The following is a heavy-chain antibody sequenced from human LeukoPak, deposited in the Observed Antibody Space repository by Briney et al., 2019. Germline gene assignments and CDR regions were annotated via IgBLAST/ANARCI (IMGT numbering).Heavy chain of an antibody. J-gene: IGHJ3*02. CDR1: GYTLTELS. CDR2: FDPEDGET. CDR3: ATGYYDSSGYFYLLAFDI. V-gene: IGHV1-24*01. Sequence: ASVKVSCKVSGYTLTELSMHWVRQAPGKGLEWMGGFDPEDGETIYAQKFQGRVTMTEDTSTDTVYMELSSLRSEDTAVYYCATGYYDSSGYFYLLAFDIWGQGTMVTVSS. D-gene: IGHD3-22*01.